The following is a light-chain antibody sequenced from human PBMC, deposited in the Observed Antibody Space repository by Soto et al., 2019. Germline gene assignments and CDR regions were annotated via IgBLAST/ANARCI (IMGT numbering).Light chain of an antibody. V-gene: IGLV2-14*01. CDR2: EVS. CDR3: SSYTSSSPLGVV. J-gene: IGLJ2*01. Sequence: QSALTQPDSVSGSPGQSITISCTGTSSDVGGYNYVSWYQQHPGKAPKLMIYEVSNRPSGVSNRFSGSKSGNTASLTISGLQAEDEADYYCSSYTSSSPLGVVFGGGTKLTVL. CDR1: SSDVGGYNY.